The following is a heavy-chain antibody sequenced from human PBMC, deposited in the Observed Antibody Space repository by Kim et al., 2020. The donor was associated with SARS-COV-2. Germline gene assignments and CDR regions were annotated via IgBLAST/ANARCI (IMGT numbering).Heavy chain of an antibody. J-gene: IGHJ2*01. Sequence: SETLSLTCTVSGGSISSSSYYWGWIRQPPGKGLEWIGSIYYSGSTYYNPSLKSRVTISVDTSKNQFSLKLSSVTAADTAVYYCGRHPSITMVVIAWYFDLWGRGTLVTVSS. CDR2: IYYSGST. CDR1: GGSISSSSYY. V-gene: IGHV4-39*01. CDR3: GRHPSITMVVIAWYFDL. D-gene: IGHD3-22*01.